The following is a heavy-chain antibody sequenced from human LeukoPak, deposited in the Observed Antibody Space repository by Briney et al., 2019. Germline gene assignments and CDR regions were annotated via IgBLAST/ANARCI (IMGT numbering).Heavy chain of an antibody. CDR3: ASSVVVVVAALTPYYYYGMDV. D-gene: IGHD2-15*01. CDR2: IIPIFGTA. J-gene: IGHJ6*02. CDR1: GGTFSSYA. V-gene: IGHV1-69*13. Sequence: SVKVSCKASGGTFSSYAISWVRQAPGQGFEWMGGIIPIFGTANYAQKFQGRVTITADESTSTAYMKLSSLRSEDTAVYYCASSVVVVVAALTPYYYYGMDVWGQGTTVTVSS.